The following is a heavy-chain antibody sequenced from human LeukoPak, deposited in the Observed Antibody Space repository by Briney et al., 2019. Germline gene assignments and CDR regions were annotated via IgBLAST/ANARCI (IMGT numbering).Heavy chain of an antibody. D-gene: IGHD1-26*01. Sequence: GASVKVSCKASGYTFSSYGISWVRQAPGQGLEWMGWISAYNGNTNYAQKHQGRVTMTTDTSTSTASMELRSLRSDDTAVYYCARLVVGATLIFGYYYYYMDVWGKGATVTVSS. V-gene: IGHV1-18*01. CDR2: ISAYNGNT. CDR1: GYTFSSYG. CDR3: ARLVVGATLIFGYYYYYMDV. J-gene: IGHJ6*03.